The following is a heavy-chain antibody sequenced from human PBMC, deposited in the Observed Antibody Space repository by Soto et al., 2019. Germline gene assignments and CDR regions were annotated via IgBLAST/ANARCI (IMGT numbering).Heavy chain of an antibody. CDR3: ARTAVAGTAHPEPFDY. D-gene: IGHD6-19*01. CDR2: ISAYNGNT. V-gene: IGHV1-18*01. CDR1: GYTFTSYG. Sequence: QVQLVQSGAEVKKPGASVKVSCKASGYTFTSYGISWVRQAPGQGLEWMGWISAYNGNTNYAQKLQGRVTMTTDTSTSTAYMELRCLRSDDTAVYYCARTAVAGTAHPEPFDYWGQGTLVTVSS. J-gene: IGHJ4*02.